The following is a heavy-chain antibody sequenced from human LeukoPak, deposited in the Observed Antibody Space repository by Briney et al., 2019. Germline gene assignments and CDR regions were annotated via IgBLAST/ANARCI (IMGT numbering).Heavy chain of an antibody. CDR1: GYTFTSYG. Sequence: ASVKVSCKASGYTFTSYGISWVRQAPGQGLEWMGWISAYNGNTNYAQKVQGRATMTTDTSTTTAYMELRSLRSDDTAVYYCARFTPLDILVLPVGDHWGQGTLVTVSS. CDR2: ISAYNGNT. D-gene: IGHD2-2*03. J-gene: IGHJ4*02. CDR3: ARFTPLDILVLPVGDH. V-gene: IGHV1-18*01.